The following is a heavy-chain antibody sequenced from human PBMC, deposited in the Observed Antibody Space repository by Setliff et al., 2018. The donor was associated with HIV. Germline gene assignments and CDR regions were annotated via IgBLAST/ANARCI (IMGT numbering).Heavy chain of an antibody. J-gene: IGHJ6*03. V-gene: IGHV4-59*08. D-gene: IGHD6-13*01. CDR3: ARTTSLFPGMAAAQPWYYYYYMDV. Sequence: SETLSLTCTVSSGSINSDYWSWIRQPPGKGLEWMGYIHYSGSTNYNPSLKSRVTMSIDPSRNQFSLKLTSVTAADTAVYYCARTTSLFPGMAAAQPWYYYYYMDVWGKGTTVTVSS. CDR1: SGSINSDY. CDR2: IHYSGST.